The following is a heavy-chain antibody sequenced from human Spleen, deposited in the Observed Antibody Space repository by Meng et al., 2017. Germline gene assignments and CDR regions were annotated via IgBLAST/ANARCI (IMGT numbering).Heavy chain of an antibody. CDR1: GGSIDSRSYY. CDR3: ARRPLRYFDWLPQNDAFDI. CDR2: INHSGST. V-gene: IGHV4-39*07. Sequence: SETLSLTCTVSGGSIDSRSYYWSWIRQPPGKGLEWIGEINHSGSTNYNPSLKSRVTISVDTSKNQFSLKLSSVTAADTAVYYCARRPLRYFDWLPQNDAFDIWGQGTMVTVSS. J-gene: IGHJ3*02. D-gene: IGHD3-9*01.